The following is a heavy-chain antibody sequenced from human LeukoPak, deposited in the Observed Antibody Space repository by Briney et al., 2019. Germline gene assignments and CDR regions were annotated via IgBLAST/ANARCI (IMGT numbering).Heavy chain of an antibody. J-gene: IGHJ4*02. Sequence: ASVTVSCTVSGYTLTELSMHWVRQAPGKGLEWMGGFDPEDGETIYAQKFQGRVTMTEDTSTDTAYMELSSLRSEDTAVYYCATVPSGSYSHFDYWGQGTLVTVSS. CDR2: FDPEDGET. V-gene: IGHV1-24*01. CDR1: GYTLTELS. CDR3: ATVPSGSYSHFDY. D-gene: IGHD1-26*01.